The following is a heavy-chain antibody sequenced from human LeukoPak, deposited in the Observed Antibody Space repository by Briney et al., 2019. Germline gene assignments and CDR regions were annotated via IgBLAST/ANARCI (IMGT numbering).Heavy chain of an antibody. CDR2: IRASGDTT. Sequence: GGSLRLSCTASGFTFSNYAMSWVRQAPGKGLQWVSDIRASGDTTHYADSVKGRLTISRDNSKNTLYLQMNSLRAEDTAVYYCAKNFASAWNYYMDVWAKGPRSPSP. J-gene: IGHJ6*03. CDR3: AKNFASAWNYYMDV. CDR1: GFTFSNYA. V-gene: IGHV3-23*01. D-gene: IGHD6-19*01.